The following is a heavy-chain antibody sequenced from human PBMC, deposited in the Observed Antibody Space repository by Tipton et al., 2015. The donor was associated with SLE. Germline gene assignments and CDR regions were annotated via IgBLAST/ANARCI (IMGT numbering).Heavy chain of an antibody. CDR3: ARVDYYDSSGYYSDDAFDI. D-gene: IGHD3-22*01. V-gene: IGHV4-38-2*02. CDR2: TYHSGTT. J-gene: IGHJ3*02. CDR1: GGSITGYY. Sequence: TLSLTCTVSGGSITGYYWGWIRQSPGKGLEWIGSTYHSGTTYYNPSLKSRVTISVDTSKNQFSLKLRSVTAADTAVYYCARVDYYDSSGYYSDDAFDIWGQGTMVTVSS.